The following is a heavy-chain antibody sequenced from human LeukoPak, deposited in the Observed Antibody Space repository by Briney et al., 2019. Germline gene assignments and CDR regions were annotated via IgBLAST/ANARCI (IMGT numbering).Heavy chain of an antibody. CDR3: AKLYYDSSGYPYFDY. CDR2: ISWNSGSI. V-gene: IGHV3-9*01. CDR1: GFTFDDYA. Sequence: GRSLRLSCAASGFTFDDYAMHWVRQAPGKGLEWVSGISWNSGSIGYADSVKGRFTISRDNAKNFLYLQMNSLRAEDTALYYCAKLYYDSSGYPYFDYWGQGTLVTVSS. J-gene: IGHJ4*02. D-gene: IGHD3-22*01.